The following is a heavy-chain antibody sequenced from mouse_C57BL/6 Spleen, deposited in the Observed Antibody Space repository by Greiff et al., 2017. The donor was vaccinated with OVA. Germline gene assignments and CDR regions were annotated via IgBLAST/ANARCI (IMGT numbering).Heavy chain of an antibody. CDR1: GFTFSSYG. CDR2: ISSGGSYT. J-gene: IGHJ2*01. D-gene: IGHD2-3*01. Sequence: EVQLVESGGDLVKPGGSLKLSCAASGFTFSSYGMSWVRQTPDKRLEWVATISSGGSYTYYPDSVKGRFTISRDNAKNTLYLQMSSLKSEDTAMYYCARPDGYYSYFDYWGQGTTLTVSS. V-gene: IGHV5-6*01. CDR3: ARPDGYYSYFDY.